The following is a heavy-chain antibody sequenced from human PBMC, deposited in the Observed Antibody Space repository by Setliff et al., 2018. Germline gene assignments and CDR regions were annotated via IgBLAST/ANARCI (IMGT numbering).Heavy chain of an antibody. J-gene: IGHJ6*03. CDR2: MSNDGSDK. CDR3: ARTYCSDTSCYDYYYYMDV. CDR1: GVTFSRHA. Sequence: SCKASGVTFSRHAMHWVRQAPGKGLEWVAVMSNDGSDKNYADSVKGRFTISRDNSKNTLYLQMNSLRAEDTAVYYCARTYCSDTSCYDYYYYMDVWGKGTTVTVSS. D-gene: IGHD2-2*01. V-gene: IGHV3-30*01.